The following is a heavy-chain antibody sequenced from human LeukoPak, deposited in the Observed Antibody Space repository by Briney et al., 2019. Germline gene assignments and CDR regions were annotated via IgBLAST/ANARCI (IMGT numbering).Heavy chain of an antibody. CDR2: VYYTGST. J-gene: IGHJ4*02. D-gene: IGHD6-6*01. Sequence: SETLSLTCTVSGGSISTTGSYWAWIRQSPGKGLEWIGSVYYTGSTYYIPSLKSRVTISVDTSKNRFFLQLTSVTAADTSVYYCARQVSSSVHWGQGTLVTVSS. CDR3: ARQVSSSVH. V-gene: IGHV4-39*01. CDR1: GGSISTTGSY.